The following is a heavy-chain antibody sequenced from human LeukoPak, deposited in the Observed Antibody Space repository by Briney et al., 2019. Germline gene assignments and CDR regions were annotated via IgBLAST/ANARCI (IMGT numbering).Heavy chain of an antibody. CDR3: AYDSPQYSSGWC. V-gene: IGHV1-8*03. D-gene: IGHD6-19*01. J-gene: IGHJ4*02. CDR1: GYTFTSYD. Sequence: ASVKVSCKASGYTFTSYDVNWVRQATGQGLEWMGWMNPNSGNTGYAQKFQGRVTISRNTSITTAYMELSGLTSEDTAVYYCAYDSPQYSSGWCWGQGTLVTVSS. CDR2: MNPNSGNT.